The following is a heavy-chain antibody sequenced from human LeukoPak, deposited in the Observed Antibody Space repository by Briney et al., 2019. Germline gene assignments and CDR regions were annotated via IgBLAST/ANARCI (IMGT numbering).Heavy chain of an antibody. Sequence: GGSLRLSCAASGFTVSSNYMSWVRQAPGKGLEWVSVIYSGGSTYYADSVKGRFTISRDNSKNTLYLQMNSLRAEDTAVYYCARGRVAVAKILRYYFDYWGQGTLVTVSS. V-gene: IGHV3-66*01. CDR1: GFTVSSNY. J-gene: IGHJ4*02. CDR3: ARGRVAVAKILRYYFDY. CDR2: IYSGGST. D-gene: IGHD6-19*01.